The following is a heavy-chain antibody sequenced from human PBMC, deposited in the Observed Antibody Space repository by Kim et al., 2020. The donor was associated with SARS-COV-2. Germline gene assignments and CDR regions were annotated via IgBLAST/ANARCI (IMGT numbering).Heavy chain of an antibody. CDR2: IYSGGST. J-gene: IGHJ2*01. CDR1: GFTVSSNY. CDR3: SRVWYDSSGYYPSYWSFDL. Sequence: GGSLRLSCAASGFTVSSNYMSWVRQAPGKGLEWVSVIYSGGSTYYADSVKGRFTISRDNSKNTLYLQMNSLRAEDTAVYYCSRVWYDSSGYYPSYWSFDL. D-gene: IGHD3-22*01. V-gene: IGHV3-53*01.